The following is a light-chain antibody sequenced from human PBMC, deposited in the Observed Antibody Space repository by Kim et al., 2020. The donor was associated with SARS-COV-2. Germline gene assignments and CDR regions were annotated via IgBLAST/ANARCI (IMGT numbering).Light chain of an antibody. CDR2: AAS. CDR3: QKYISAPWT. V-gene: IGKV1-27*01. CDR1: ECITNA. Sequence: GDRVTMTSRASECITNALDWYQQKPGKVPQLLSYAASALQSGVPSRFSGIGSGTDFTLTICSQQPEDVAIYYCQKYISAPWTCGQGTKVDIK. J-gene: IGKJ1*01.